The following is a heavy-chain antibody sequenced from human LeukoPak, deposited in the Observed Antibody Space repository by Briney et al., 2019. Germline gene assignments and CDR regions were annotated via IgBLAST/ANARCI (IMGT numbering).Heavy chain of an antibody. CDR2: IFPADSDT. Sequence: GESLKISCRASGYSFTTYWIGWVRQMPGKSLEWMGVIFPADSDTRYSPSFQGQVTISADKSISTAYLQWSSLKASDTAMYYCASVYSNTSWDYWGQGTLVTVSS. D-gene: IGHD6-13*01. CDR3: ASVYSNTSWDY. CDR1: GYSFTTYW. J-gene: IGHJ4*02. V-gene: IGHV5-51*01.